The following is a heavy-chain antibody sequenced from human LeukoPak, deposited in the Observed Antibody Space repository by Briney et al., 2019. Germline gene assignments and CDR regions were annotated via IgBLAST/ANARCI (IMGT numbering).Heavy chain of an antibody. Sequence: PGGSLRLSCAASGFTFSSYWMHWVRQAPGKGLVWVSRINSDGSSTSYADSVKGRFTISRDNAKNTLYLQMNSLRAEDTAVYYCAREGPNGGAVDAFDIWGQGTMVTVSS. J-gene: IGHJ3*02. D-gene: IGHD2-8*01. CDR1: GFTFSSYW. CDR2: INSDGSST. CDR3: AREGPNGGAVDAFDI. V-gene: IGHV3-74*01.